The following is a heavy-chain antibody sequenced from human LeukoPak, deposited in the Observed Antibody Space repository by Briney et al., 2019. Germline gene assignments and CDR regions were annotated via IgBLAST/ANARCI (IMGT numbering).Heavy chain of an antibody. J-gene: IGHJ4*02. CDR1: GGSISNYY. V-gene: IGHV4-59*01. Sequence: PSETLSLTCTVSGGSISNYYWSWIRQPPGKGLEWIGYIYYSGSTNYNPSLKSRVTISVDTSKNQFSLKLSSVTAADTAVYYCARGKLRYFDWLPLPDYWGQGTLVTVSS. CDR3: ARGKLRYFDWLPLPDY. CDR2: IYYSGST. D-gene: IGHD3-9*01.